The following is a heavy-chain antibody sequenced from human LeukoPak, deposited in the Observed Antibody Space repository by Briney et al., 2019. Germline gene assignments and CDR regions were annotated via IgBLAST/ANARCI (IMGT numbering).Heavy chain of an antibody. J-gene: IGHJ4*02. CDR3: AKDHPQYYYDSSGYYRLDY. V-gene: IGHV3-11*01. CDR1: GFTFSDYY. D-gene: IGHD3-22*01. CDR2: ISSSGSTI. Sequence: GGSLRLSCAASGFTFSDYYMSWIRQAPGKGLEWVSYISSSGSTIYYADSVKGRFTISRDNSKNTLYLQMNSLRAEDTAVYYCAKDHPQYYYDSSGYYRLDYWGQGTLVTVSS.